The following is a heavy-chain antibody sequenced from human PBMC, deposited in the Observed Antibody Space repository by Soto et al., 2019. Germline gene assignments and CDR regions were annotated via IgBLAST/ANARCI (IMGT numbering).Heavy chain of an antibody. CDR2: IIPIFGTV. CDR3: ARGNHRWLQLWYFDL. D-gene: IGHD5-12*01. CDR1: GGTFSNYP. Sequence: QVQLVQSGAEVKKPGSSVKVSCKASGGTFSNYPISWVRQAPGQGLEWMGGIIPIFGTVNYAQKFQGRLTITADESKSTAYMALSSLRSEDTAVYYCARGNHRWLQLWYFDLWGRGTLVTVSS. V-gene: IGHV1-69*12. J-gene: IGHJ2*01.